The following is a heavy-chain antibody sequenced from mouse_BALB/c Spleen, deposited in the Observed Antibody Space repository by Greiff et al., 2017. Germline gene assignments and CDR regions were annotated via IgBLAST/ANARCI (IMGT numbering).Heavy chain of an antibody. CDR1: GFNIKDTY. D-gene: IGHD2-4*01. J-gene: IGHJ4*01. CDR3: AMITTRYYYAMDD. V-gene: IGHV14-3*02. CDR2: IDPANGNT. Sequence: VQLQQSGAELVKPGASVKLSCTASGFNIKDTYMHWVKQRPEQGLEWIGRIDPANGNTKYDPKVQGKATITADTSSNTAYLQLSSLTSEDTSVYYCAMITTRYYYAMDDWGQGTSVTVSS.